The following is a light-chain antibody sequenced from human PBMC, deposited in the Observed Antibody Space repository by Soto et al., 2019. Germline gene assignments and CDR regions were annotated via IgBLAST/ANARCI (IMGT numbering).Light chain of an antibody. CDR1: QSVSSY. CDR2: DAS. J-gene: IGKJ5*01. V-gene: IGKV3-11*01. CDR3: QQRSNWPSIT. Sequence: EIVFTQSPATLALSPGERATLSCRASQSVSSYLAWYQQKPGQAPRLLISDASNRATGIPVRFSGSGFGTDFTLTISSLEAEDSAVYYCQQRSNWPSITFGQGTRLEI.